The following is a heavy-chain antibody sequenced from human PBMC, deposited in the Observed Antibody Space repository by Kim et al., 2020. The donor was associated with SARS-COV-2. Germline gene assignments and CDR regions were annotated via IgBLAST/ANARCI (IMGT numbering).Heavy chain of an antibody. V-gene: IGHV3-23*01. CDR2: ISGSGGGS. D-gene: IGHD2-21*01. J-gene: IGHJ6*03. CDR1: GVNFANYA. Sequence: GGSLRLSCSVSGVNFANYAMTWIRQAPGKGLEWVSAISGSGGGSYYADSVQGRFTISRDNSKSTLSLQLNSLRVEDTAVYYCVAFASRKYMTIHSSYYYRDVWGAGDTVTVSS. CDR3: VAFASRKYMTIHSSYYYRDV.